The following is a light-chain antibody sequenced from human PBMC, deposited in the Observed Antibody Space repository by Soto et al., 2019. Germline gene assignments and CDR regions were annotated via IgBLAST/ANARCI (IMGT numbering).Light chain of an antibody. CDR3: QQSYSTPPWT. Sequence: DIHLPQSPSSLSASVGDRVTISCRATQGIGTYVTWYQQKPGRAPNLLIYDASTLQTGAPSRFIGRASATDFTLTISSLQPHDVGTYFYQQSYSTPPWTFGQGTRVEI. CDR2: DAS. V-gene: IGKV1-39*01. CDR1: QGIGTY. J-gene: IGKJ1*01.